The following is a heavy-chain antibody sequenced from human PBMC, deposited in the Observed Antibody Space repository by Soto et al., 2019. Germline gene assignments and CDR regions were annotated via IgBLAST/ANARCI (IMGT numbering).Heavy chain of an antibody. CDR2: INPSGGST. J-gene: IGHJ4*02. D-gene: IGHD3-22*01. Sequence: ASVKVSCKASGYTVTSYYMHWVREAPGQGIEWMGIINPSGGSTNYHPSLKSRVTISVDTSKNQFSLKLSSVTAADTAVYYCASYYYDSSGYFDYWGQGTLVTGSS. V-gene: IGHV1-46*01. CDR1: GYTVTSYY. CDR3: ASYYYDSSGYFDY.